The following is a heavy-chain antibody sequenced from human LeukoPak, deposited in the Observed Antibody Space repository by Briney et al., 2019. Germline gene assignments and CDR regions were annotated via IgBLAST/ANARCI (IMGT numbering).Heavy chain of an antibody. CDR3: ATDSSGYYYFDY. Sequence: GASVKVSCKVSGYTLTELSMHWVRQAPGKGLEWMGGFDPEDGETIYAQKSQGRVTMTEDTSTDTAYMELSSLRSEDTAVYYCATDSSGYYYFDYWGQGTLVTVSS. D-gene: IGHD3-22*01. CDR1: GYTLTELS. J-gene: IGHJ4*02. V-gene: IGHV1-24*01. CDR2: FDPEDGET.